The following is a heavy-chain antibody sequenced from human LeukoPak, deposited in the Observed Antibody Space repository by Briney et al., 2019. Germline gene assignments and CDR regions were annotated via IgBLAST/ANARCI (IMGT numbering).Heavy chain of an antibody. CDR2: IIPPFGTA. D-gene: IGHD3-10*01. V-gene: IGHV1-69*13. CDR1: GGTFSNYA. Sequence: ASVKVSCKASGGTFSNYAISWVRQAPGQGLEWMGGIIPPFGTANYAQKFLGRVIITADESTSTTYMYLSSLKSEDTAVYYCAREWAGYGSGSYYYYWGQGTLVTVSS. J-gene: IGHJ4*02. CDR3: AREWAGYGSGSYYYY.